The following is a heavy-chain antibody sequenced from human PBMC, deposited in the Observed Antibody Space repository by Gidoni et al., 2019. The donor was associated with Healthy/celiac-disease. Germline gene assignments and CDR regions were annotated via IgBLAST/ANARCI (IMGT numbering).Heavy chain of an antibody. D-gene: IGHD2-15*01. Sequence: WVAVISYDGSNKYYADSVKGRFTISRDNSKNTRYLQMNSLRAEDTAVYYCARDGPVAATVNYYYYGMDVWGQGTTVTVSS. CDR3: ARDGPVAATVNYYYYGMDV. CDR2: ISYDGSNK. V-gene: IGHV3-30-3*01. J-gene: IGHJ6*02.